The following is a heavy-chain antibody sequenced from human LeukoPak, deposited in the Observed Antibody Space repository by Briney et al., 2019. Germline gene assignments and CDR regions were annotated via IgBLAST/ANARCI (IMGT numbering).Heavy chain of an antibody. D-gene: IGHD1-1*01. J-gene: IGHJ3*02. V-gene: IGHV3-23*01. Sequence: GGTLRLSCAASGFTFSSYGMSWVRQAPGKGLEWVSAISGSGGSTYYADSVKGRFTISRDNSKNSLYLQMNSLRAEDTAVYYCASLRYNWNDAGAFDIWGQVTMVTVSS. CDR2: ISGSGGST. CDR3: ASLRYNWNDAGAFDI. CDR1: GFTFSSYG.